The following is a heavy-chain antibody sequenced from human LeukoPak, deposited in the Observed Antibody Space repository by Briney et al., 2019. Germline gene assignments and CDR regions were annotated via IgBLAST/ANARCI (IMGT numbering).Heavy chain of an antibody. Sequence: SVKASCXASGGTFSTYAISWVRQALGQGLEWMGGIIPIFGTANYAQKFQGRVTITTDESTSTAYMELSSLRSEDTAVYYCASSGSYGVWYFDYWGQGTLVTVSS. D-gene: IGHD1-26*01. CDR3: ASSGSYGVWYFDY. CDR2: IIPIFGTA. V-gene: IGHV1-69*05. J-gene: IGHJ4*02. CDR1: GGTFSTYA.